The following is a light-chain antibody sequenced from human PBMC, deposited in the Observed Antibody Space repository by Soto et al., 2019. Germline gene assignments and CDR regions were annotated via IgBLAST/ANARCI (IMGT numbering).Light chain of an antibody. CDR2: GNN. CDR3: QSFDTRLNSVV. Sequence: QSVVTQPPSVSGAPGQRVTISCTGSSSNIGAGYDVHWYQQFPGTAPKLLIYGNNNRPSGVTDRFSGSKSCTSASLAITGLQAEDEADYYCQSFDTRLNSVVFGGGTKLTVL. V-gene: IGLV1-40*01. J-gene: IGLJ2*01. CDR1: SSNIGAGYD.